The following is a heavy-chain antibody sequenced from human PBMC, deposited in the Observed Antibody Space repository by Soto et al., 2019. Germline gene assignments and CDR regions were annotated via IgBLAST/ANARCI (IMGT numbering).Heavy chain of an antibody. V-gene: IGHV4-31*03. J-gene: IGHJ3*02. CDR3: ARLGGRWSAFDI. CDR1: GCSISSRGYY. Sequence: TLSLTCTVSGCSISSRGYYWSWIRQHPGKGLEWIGYIYYSGSTYYNPSVKSRVTISVDTSKNQFHLKLSSVTAADRAVYCSARLGGRWSAFDIWGQGTMVTVS. D-gene: IGHD3-16*01. CDR2: IYYSGST.